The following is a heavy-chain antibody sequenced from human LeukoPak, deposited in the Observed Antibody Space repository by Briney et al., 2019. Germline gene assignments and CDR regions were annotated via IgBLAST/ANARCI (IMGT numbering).Heavy chain of an antibody. D-gene: IGHD2-15*01. CDR2: INPSGGST. V-gene: IGHV1-46*01. J-gene: IGHJ3*02. Sequence: ASVKVSFKASGYTFTSYYTHWVRQAPGQGLEWMGIINPSGGSTSYAQKFQGRVTMTRDMSTSTVYMELSSLRSEDTAVYYCARDAVVVVAATDDAFDIWGQGTMVTVSS. CDR3: ARDAVVVVAATDDAFDI. CDR1: GYTFTSYY.